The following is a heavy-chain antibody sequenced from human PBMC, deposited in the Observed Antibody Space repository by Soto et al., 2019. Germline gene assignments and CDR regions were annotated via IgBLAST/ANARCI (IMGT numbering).Heavy chain of an antibody. D-gene: IGHD6-13*01. CDR3: ARQQMRQPFRFDY. Sequence: PSETLSLTCTVSGVSITSYFWSWIRQTPGKGLDWIGSISFSGATYSNPSLKGRAALSVDMSKNQFSLKMTSVTAADTAVYYCARQQMRQPFRFDYWGQGTLVTVSS. V-gene: IGHV4-59*01. J-gene: IGHJ4*02. CDR1: GVSITSYF. CDR2: ISFSGAT.